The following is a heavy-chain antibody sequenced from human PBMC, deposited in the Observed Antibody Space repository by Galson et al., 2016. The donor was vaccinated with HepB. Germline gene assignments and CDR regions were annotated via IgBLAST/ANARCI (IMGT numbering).Heavy chain of an antibody. CDR2: ISYDGSNK. D-gene: IGHD2-2*01. V-gene: IGHV3-30*18. J-gene: IGHJ5*02. CDR1: GFTFKNFG. Sequence: SLRLSCAASGFTFKNFGMHWVRQAPGKGLEWVAGISYDGSNKYYADSLKGRLTISRDNAKNTLSLEMHSLGAEDTAVYYCAKDGFGYCLSTGCYDYNWFDPWGQGTLVTVSS. CDR3: AKDGFGYCLSTGCYDYNWFDP.